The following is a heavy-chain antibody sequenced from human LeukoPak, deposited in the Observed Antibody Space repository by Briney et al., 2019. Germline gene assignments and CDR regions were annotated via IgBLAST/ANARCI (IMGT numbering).Heavy chain of an antibody. CDR1: GFTFDDYG. D-gene: IGHD2-15*01. CDR2: INWNGGST. J-gene: IGHJ1*01. V-gene: IGHV3-20*04. CDR3: ARDGGGYCSGGSCYLQH. Sequence: TGGSLRLSCAASGFTFDDYGMSWVRQAPGKGLEWVSGINWNGGSTGYADSVKGRFTISRDNAKNSLYLQMNSLRAEDTALYYCARDGGGYCSGGSCYLQHWGQGTLVTVSS.